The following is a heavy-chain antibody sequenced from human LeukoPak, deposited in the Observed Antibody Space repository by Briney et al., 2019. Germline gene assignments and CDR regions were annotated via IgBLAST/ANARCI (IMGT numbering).Heavy chain of an antibody. CDR1: GFIFSSSW. Sequence: PGGSLRLSCGISGFIFSSSWMTWVGQSPGKGREWVANINQDGSEYYYVDSVKGRFTISRNNAKNSLYLQMNSLRADDTAVYYCGREPGLAVADYWGQGTLVTVSS. J-gene: IGHJ4*02. CDR3: GREPGLAVADY. D-gene: IGHD6-19*01. V-gene: IGHV3-7*01. CDR2: INQDGSEY.